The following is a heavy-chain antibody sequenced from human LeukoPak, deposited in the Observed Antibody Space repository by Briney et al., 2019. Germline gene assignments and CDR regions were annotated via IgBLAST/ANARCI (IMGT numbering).Heavy chain of an antibody. V-gene: IGHV1-69*13. CDR3: ASLVIAVAGNAFDI. J-gene: IGHJ3*02. D-gene: IGHD6-19*01. CDR1: GGTFSSYA. Sequence: SVKVSCKASGGTFSSYAISWVRQAPGQGLEWMGGIIPIFGTANYAQKFQGRVTITADESTSTAYMELSSLRSEDTAVYYCASLVIAVAGNAFDIWGQGAMVTVSS. CDR2: IIPIFGTA.